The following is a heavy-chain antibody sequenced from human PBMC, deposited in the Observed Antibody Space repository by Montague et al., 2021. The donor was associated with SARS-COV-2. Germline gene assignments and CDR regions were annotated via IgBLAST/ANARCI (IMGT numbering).Heavy chain of an antibody. Sequence: SETLSLTCAVSGGSIRNYYWSWIRQPPGRGLEWIAYIYDSGNVDYNPSLKSRVTILVDTPKNQFSLKLSSVTAADAAVYYCAAQTDYYYYSLDVWGQGTTATVS. J-gene: IGHJ6*02. V-gene: IGHV4-59*08. CDR3: AAQTDYYYYSLDV. CDR2: IYDSGNV. CDR1: GGSIRNYY.